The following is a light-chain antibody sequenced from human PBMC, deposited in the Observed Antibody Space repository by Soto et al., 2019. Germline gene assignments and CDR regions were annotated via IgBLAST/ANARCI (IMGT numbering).Light chain of an antibody. Sequence: QSVLTQPASVSGSPGQSITISCTGTSSDVGGYNYVSWYQQHPGKAPKLMIYDVSNRPSGVSNRFSGSKSGNTASLTVSGLQAEDEDDYYCSSYTSSSTRVLGGGTQRTVL. J-gene: IGLJ2*01. CDR2: DVS. V-gene: IGLV2-14*01. CDR3: SSYTSSSTRV. CDR1: SSDVGGYNY.